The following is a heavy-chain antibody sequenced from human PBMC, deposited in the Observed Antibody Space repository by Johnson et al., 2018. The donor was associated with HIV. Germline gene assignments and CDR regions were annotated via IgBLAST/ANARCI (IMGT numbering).Heavy chain of an antibody. CDR2: ISYDGSNK. CDR3: ARGRARAFDI. Sequence: VQLVESGGGVVQPGRSLRLSCAASGFTFSSYAMHWVRQAPGKGLEWVAVISYDGSNKYYADSVKGRFTISRDNSKNTLYLQMKSLRAEDTAVYYCARGRARAFDIWGQGTMVTVSS. J-gene: IGHJ3*02. V-gene: IGHV3-30-3*01. CDR1: GFTFSSYA. D-gene: IGHD5-12*01.